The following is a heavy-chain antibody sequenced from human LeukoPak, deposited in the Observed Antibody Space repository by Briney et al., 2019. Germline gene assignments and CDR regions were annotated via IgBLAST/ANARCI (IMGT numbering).Heavy chain of an antibody. CDR2: IYTSGST. D-gene: IGHD3-3*01. Sequence: PSETLSLTCTVSGGSISSGSYYWSWIRQPAGKGLEWIGRIYTSGSTNYNPSLKSRVTISVDTSKNQFSLKLSSVTAADTAVYYCARGPDFWSGYSSFDYWGQGTLVTVSS. CDR3: ARGPDFWSGYSSFDY. J-gene: IGHJ4*02. CDR1: GGSISSGSYY. V-gene: IGHV4-61*02.